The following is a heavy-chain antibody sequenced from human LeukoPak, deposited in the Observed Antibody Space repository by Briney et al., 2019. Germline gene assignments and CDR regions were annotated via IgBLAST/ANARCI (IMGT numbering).Heavy chain of an antibody. CDR2: IIPIFGTA. Sequence: SVTVSCKASVGTFSSYAISWVRQAPGQGLEWMGGIIPIFGTANYAQKFQGRVTITADESTSTAYMELSSLRSEDTAVYYCAREYRSTYFDYWGQGTLVTVSS. V-gene: IGHV1-69*13. D-gene: IGHD2-2*01. CDR3: AREYRSTYFDY. J-gene: IGHJ4*02. CDR1: VGTFSSYA.